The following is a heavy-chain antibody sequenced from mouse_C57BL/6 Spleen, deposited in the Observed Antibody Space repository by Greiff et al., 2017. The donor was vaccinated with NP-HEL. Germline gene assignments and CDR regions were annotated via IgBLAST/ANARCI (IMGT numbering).Heavy chain of an antibody. J-gene: IGHJ2*01. D-gene: IGHD1-1*01. V-gene: IGHV5-9-1*02. Sequence: EVKVVESGEGLVKPGGSLKLSCAASGFTFSSYAMSWVRQTPEKRLEWVAYISSGGDYIYYADTVKGRFTISRDNARNTLYLQMSSLKSEDTAMYYCTRASYYYGSSFDYWGQGTTLTVSS. CDR2: ISSGGDYI. CDR3: TRASYYYGSSFDY. CDR1: GFTFSSYA.